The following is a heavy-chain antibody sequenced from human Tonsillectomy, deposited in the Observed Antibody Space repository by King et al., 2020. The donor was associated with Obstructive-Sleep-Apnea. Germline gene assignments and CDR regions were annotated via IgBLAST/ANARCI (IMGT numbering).Heavy chain of an antibody. D-gene: IGHD3-10*01. CDR3: ARDLTYGSGNDY. V-gene: IGHV3-11*01. J-gene: IGHJ4*02. Sequence: QLVQSGGGLVKPGGSLRLSCAASGFTFSDYYMSWIRQAPGKGLEWVSYISSSGSTIYYAESVKGRFSISRDNAKNSMYLQIDSLRAEDTAVYYCARDLTYGSGNDYWGQGTLVTVSS. CDR1: GFTFSDYY. CDR2: ISSSGSTI.